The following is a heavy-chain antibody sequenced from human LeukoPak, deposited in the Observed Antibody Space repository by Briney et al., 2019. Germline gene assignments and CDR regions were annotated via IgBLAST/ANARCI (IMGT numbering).Heavy chain of an antibody. Sequence: GGSLRLSCAASGFTFSIYSMNWVRQVPGRGPEWVANVNRDGSETYYLDSVKGRFTISKDNAKNSLYLQMNSLRAEDTALYHCARNNGMDVWGQGTTVIVSS. CDR1: GFTFSIYS. V-gene: IGHV3-7*03. CDR2: VNRDGSET. J-gene: IGHJ6*02. CDR3: ARNNGMDV.